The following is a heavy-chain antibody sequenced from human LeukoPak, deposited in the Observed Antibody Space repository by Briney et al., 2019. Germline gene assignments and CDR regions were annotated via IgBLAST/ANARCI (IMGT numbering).Heavy chain of an antibody. CDR1: GYTFTSYG. V-gene: IGHV1-18*01. CDR2: ISAYNGNT. Sequence: GASVKVSCKASGYTFTSYGISWVRQAPGQGLEWMGWISAYNGNTNYAQKLQGRVTMTTDTSTSTAYMELRSLRSDDTAVYYCARDPDYGRLDSSGSYFDYWGQGTLVTVSS. J-gene: IGHJ4*02. D-gene: IGHD3-22*01. CDR3: ARDPDYGRLDSSGSYFDY.